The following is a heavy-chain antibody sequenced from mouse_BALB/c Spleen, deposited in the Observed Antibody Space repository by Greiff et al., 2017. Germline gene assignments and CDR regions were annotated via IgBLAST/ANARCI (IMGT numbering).Heavy chain of an antibody. CDR3: ARDVYRYDGGWFAY. Sequence: VQVVESGPGLVAPSQSLSITCTVSGFSLTSYGVHWVRQPPGKGLEWLGVIWAGGSTNYNSALMSRLSISKDNSKSQVFLKMNSLQTDDTAMYYCARDVYRYDGGWFAYWGQGTLVTVSA. D-gene: IGHD2-14*01. CDR1: GFSLTSYG. J-gene: IGHJ3*01. V-gene: IGHV2-9*02. CDR2: IWAGGST.